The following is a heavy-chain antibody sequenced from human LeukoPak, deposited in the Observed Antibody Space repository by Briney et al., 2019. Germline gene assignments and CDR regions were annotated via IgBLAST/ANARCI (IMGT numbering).Heavy chain of an antibody. J-gene: IGHJ4*01. CDR2: IYTSGST. D-gene: IGHD5-18*01. CDR3: ARYRPPDRYSYGTNYFDY. V-gene: IGHV4-61*09. Sequence: SETLSLTCTVSGGSISSTSYDWYWIRQPAGKGLEWIGHIYTSGSTNYNPSLKSRVTISVDTSKNQFSLKLTSVTAADTAVYHCARYRPPDRYSYGTNYFDYWGHGMLVTVSS. CDR1: GGSISSTSYD.